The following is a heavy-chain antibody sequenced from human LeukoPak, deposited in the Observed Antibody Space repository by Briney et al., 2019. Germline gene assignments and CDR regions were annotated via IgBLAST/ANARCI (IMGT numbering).Heavy chain of an antibody. D-gene: IGHD2-2*01. CDR3: ARVPAAMRGRYYYYMDV. J-gene: IGHJ6*03. Sequence: ASVKVSCKASGYTFTSYDINWVRQATGQGLEWMGWMNPNSGNTGYAQKFQGRVTMTRNTSISTAYMELSSLRSEDTAVYYCARVPAAMRGRYYYYMDVWGKGTTVTISS. CDR1: GYTFTSYD. V-gene: IGHV1-8*01. CDR2: MNPNSGNT.